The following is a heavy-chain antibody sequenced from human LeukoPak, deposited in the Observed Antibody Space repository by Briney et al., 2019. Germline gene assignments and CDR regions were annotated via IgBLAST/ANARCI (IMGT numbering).Heavy chain of an antibody. CDR2: INPNSGGT. D-gene: IGHD2-2*01. CDR1: GNTFTGYY. J-gene: IGHJ6*02. V-gene: IGHV1-2*02. Sequence: ASVKVSCKASGNTFTGYYMHWVRQAPGQGLEWMGWINPNSGGTNYAQKLQGRVTMTTDTSTSTAYMELRSLRSDDTAVYYCARDIPLRYCSSTSCSDYYYGMDVWGQGTTVTVSS. CDR3: ARDIPLRYCSSTSCSDYYYGMDV.